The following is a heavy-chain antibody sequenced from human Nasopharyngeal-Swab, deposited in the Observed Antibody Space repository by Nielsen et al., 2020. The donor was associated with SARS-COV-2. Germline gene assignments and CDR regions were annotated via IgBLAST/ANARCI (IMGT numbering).Heavy chain of an antibody. CDR2: IYYSGST. Sequence: SETLSLTCTVSGGSISSGDSYWSWIRQPPGKGLEWIGYIYYSGSTYYNPSLRSRVTISVDTSKNQFSLKLSSVTAADTAVYYCARGGYNSPLNFDYWGQGTLVAVSP. J-gene: IGHJ4*02. CDR1: GGSISSGDSY. V-gene: IGHV4-30-4*01. D-gene: IGHD5-24*01. CDR3: ARGGYNSPLNFDY.